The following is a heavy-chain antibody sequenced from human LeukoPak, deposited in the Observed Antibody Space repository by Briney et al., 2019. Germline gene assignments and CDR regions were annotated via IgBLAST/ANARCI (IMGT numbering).Heavy chain of an antibody. CDR1: DGTFSSYY. J-gene: IGHJ4*02. CDR2: INHSGST. V-gene: IGHV4-34*01. D-gene: IGHD2-2*01. Sequence: SETLSLTCAVSDGTFSSYYLSWIRQPPGKGLEWIGEINHSGSTNYNPSFERGVTISEDTSKNQFSLKLSSVTAADTAVYYCARGLSQLEYWGQGTLVTVSS. CDR3: ARGLSQLEY.